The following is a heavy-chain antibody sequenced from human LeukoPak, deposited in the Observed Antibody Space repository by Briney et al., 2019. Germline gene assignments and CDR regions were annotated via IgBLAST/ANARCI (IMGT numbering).Heavy chain of an antibody. J-gene: IGHJ5*02. CDR3: ARGIAAAGTRFDP. CDR2: INHSGST. D-gene: IGHD6-13*01. V-gene: IGHV4-34*01. CDR1: GGSFSGYY. Sequence: SETLSLTCAVYGGSFSGYYWSWIRQPPGKGLEWIGEINHSGSTNYNPFLKSRVTISVDTSKNQSSLQLSSVPAADTAVYYCARGIAAAGTRFDPWGQGTLVTVSS.